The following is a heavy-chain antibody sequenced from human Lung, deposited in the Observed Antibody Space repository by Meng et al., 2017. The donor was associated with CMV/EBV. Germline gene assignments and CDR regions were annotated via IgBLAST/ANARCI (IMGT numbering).Heavy chain of an antibody. CDR3: ARDLNYYDSSGNYYVGWLDP. J-gene: IGHJ5*02. V-gene: IGHV6-1*01. Sequence: SXTXSLXCAISGANVSSNSAAWNWIRQSPSRGLEWLGRTYYRSKWYNDFAPSVKSRITFNPDTSKNQLSLHLTSVTPEDTAVYYCARDLNYYDSSGNYYVGWLDPWXQGNXVTVSS. CDR2: TYYRSKWYN. D-gene: IGHD3-22*01. CDR1: GANVSSNSAA.